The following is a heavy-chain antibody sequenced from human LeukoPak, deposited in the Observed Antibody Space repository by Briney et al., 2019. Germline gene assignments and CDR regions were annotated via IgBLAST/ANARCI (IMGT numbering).Heavy chain of an antibody. CDR1: GDSISSGDYY. Sequence: TSETLSLTCTVSGDSISSGDYYWSWIRQPAGKGLEWIGRISSSGSTNYNPSLKSRVTISVDTSKNQFSLKLSSVTAADTAVYYCARSYSSGWWFDPWGQGTLVTVSS. V-gene: IGHV4-61*02. CDR2: ISSSGST. J-gene: IGHJ5*02. D-gene: IGHD6-19*01. CDR3: ARSYSSGWWFDP.